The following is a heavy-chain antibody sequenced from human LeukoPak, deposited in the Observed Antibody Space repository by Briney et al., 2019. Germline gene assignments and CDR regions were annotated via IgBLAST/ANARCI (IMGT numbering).Heavy chain of an antibody. J-gene: IGHJ3*02. CDR2: IKSRNDGGTT. Sequence: KAGGSLRLSCAASGFTFSDAWMSWVRQAPGKGLEWVGHIKSRNDGGTTDYAAPVKARFTISRDDSKNTLYLQMNSLKTEDAAVYYCIPTWAFDIWGQGTMVTVS. CDR3: IPTWAFDI. CDR1: GFTFSDAW. D-gene: IGHD1-26*01. V-gene: IGHV3-15*01.